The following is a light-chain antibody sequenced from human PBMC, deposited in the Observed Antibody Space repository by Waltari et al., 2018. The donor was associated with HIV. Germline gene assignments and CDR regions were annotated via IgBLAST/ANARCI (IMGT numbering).Light chain of an antibody. CDR3: QVWDSSTDLRV. CDR1: NIGSKG. V-gene: IGLV3-21*02. CDR2: DDS. J-gene: IGLJ2*01. Sequence: SYVLTQPPSVSVAPGQTARITCGGNNIGSKGVPWYQQKPSQAPVWVVYDDSDRPSGIPERFSGSSSWNTATLTISRVEAGDEADFYCQVWDSSTDLRVFGGGTKLTVL.